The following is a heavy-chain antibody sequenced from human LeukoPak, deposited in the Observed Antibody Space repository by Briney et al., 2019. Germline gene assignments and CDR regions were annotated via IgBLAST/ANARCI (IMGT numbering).Heavy chain of an antibody. V-gene: IGHV1-69*13. D-gene: IGHD1-1*01. CDR3: ARDRLVGHNSPGPNWFDP. Sequence: GASVKVSCKASGGTFSSYAISWVRQAPGQGLEWMGGIIPIFGTANYAQKFQGRVTITADESTSTAYMELSCLRSEDTAVYYCARDRLVGHNSPGPNWFDPWGQGTLVTVSS. CDR2: IIPIFGTA. J-gene: IGHJ5*02. CDR1: GGTFSSYA.